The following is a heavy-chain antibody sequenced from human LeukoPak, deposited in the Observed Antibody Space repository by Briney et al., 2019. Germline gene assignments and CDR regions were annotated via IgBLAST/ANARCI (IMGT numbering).Heavy chain of an antibody. V-gene: IGHV3-7*01. Sequence: GGSLRLSCAASGFSFNIYWMSWVRQAPGKGLEWVANINHDGSEKYYVDSVKGRFTISRDNAENSLYLQMNSLRAEDTAVYYCAKDFHGGHDYWGQGTLVTVSS. D-gene: IGHD3-16*01. CDR2: INHDGSEK. CDR3: AKDFHGGHDY. CDR1: GFSFNIYW. J-gene: IGHJ4*02.